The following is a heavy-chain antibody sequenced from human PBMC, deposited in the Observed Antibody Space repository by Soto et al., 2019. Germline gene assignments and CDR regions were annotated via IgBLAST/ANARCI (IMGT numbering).Heavy chain of an antibody. J-gene: IGHJ4*02. CDR3: ARGSAWPWTTIEY. CDR2: ISSDGLST. V-gene: IGHV3-64*02. CDR1: GFTFSTYA. Sequence: GGSLRLSCSASGFTFSTYAMYWVRLAPGMGLEYVSAISSDGLSTYYLDSVRGRFTISRDQSKNTVSLQMGSLRGEDTAVYYCARGSAWPWTTIEYWGQGTLVTVSS. D-gene: IGHD1-1*01.